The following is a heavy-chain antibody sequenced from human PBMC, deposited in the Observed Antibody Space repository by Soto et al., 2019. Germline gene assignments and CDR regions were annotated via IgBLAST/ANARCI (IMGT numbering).Heavy chain of an antibody. Sequence: QVQLVQSGAEMKKPGASVKISCKASGYYFTGYYMHWVRQAPGQGLEWMGWINPNSGVTNYAQRFQGRVTMTRDTSISTAYPEVKRLTSDDTAVYYCATNLFSSTSRGSDFDPWGQGTLVIVSS. J-gene: IGHJ5*02. CDR2: INPNSGVT. CDR3: ATNLFSSTSRGSDFDP. CDR1: GYYFTGYY. V-gene: IGHV1-2*02. D-gene: IGHD2-2*01.